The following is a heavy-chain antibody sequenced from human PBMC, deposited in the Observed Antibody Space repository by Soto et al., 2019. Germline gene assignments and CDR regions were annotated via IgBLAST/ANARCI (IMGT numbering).Heavy chain of an antibody. J-gene: IGHJ6*03. D-gene: IGHD2-21*01. Sequence: SETLSLTCTVSGGSIGSGGYYWSWIRQDPGKGLEWLGYIYSNGNTYYNPSLKSRVAISVDTSKNQFSLKLSSVTAADTAVYFCARGPIHYYYYYYMDVWGKGTTVTVSS. CDR2: IYSNGNT. V-gene: IGHV4-31*03. CDR1: GGSIGSGGYY. CDR3: ARGPIHYYYYYYMDV.